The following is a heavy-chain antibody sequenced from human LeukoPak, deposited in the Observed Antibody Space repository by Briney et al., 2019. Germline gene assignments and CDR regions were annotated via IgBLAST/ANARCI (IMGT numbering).Heavy chain of an antibody. CDR1: GFTFDDYA. V-gene: IGHV3-43*02. J-gene: IGHJ4*02. CDR3: AKRPQIAAAGPFAY. CDR2: ISGDGGST. Sequence: GGSLRLSCAASGFTFDDYAMHWVRQAPGKGLEWVSLISGDGGSTYYADSVKGRFTISRDNSKNTLYLQMNSLRAEDTAVYYCAKRPQIAAAGPFAYWGQGTLVTVSS. D-gene: IGHD6-13*01.